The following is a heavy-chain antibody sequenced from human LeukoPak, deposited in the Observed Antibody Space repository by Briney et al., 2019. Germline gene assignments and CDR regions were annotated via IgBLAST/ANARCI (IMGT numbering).Heavy chain of an antibody. CDR2: IYTSGST. CDR3: GKEHRSSTQTPITFDP. Sequence: SETLSLTCTVSGGSISSYYWSWIRQPAGKGLVWIGRIYTSGSTNYNPSLKSRVTMSVDTSKNQFSLKLSSVTAADTAVYYCGKEHRSSTQTPITFDPWGQGTLVTVSS. V-gene: IGHV4-4*07. CDR1: GGSISSYY. D-gene: IGHD2-2*01. J-gene: IGHJ5*02.